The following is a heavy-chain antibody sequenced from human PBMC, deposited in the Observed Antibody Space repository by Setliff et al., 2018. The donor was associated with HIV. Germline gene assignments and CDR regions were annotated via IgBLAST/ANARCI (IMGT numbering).Heavy chain of an antibody. D-gene: IGHD2-21*01. V-gene: IGHV5-51*01. Sequence: GESLKLSCEASGYIFTDYWIGWVRQMPGKGLEWMGIIYPGDSDTRYSPSFQGQVTFSADKSISAVYLQWDSLKASDSAIYYCARAPRSPLRWRDNLLSSSSFFMDVWGKGTTVTVSS. CDR3: ARAPRSPLRWRDNLLSSSSFFMDV. CDR1: GYIFTDYW. J-gene: IGHJ6*03. CDR2: IYPGDSDT.